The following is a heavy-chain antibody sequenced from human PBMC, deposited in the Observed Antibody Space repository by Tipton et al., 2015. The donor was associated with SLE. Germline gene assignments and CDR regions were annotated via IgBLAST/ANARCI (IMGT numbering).Heavy chain of an antibody. Sequence: TLSLTCAISGGSISSGGYSWSWIRQPPGKGLEWIGEINHSGSTNYNPSLKSRVTISVDTSKNQFSLKLSSVTAADTAVYYCARGPNGLWFRARNWFDPWGQGTLVTVSS. CDR1: GGSISSGGYS. CDR2: INHSGST. D-gene: IGHD3-10*01. CDR3: ARGPNGLWFRARNWFDP. V-gene: IGHV4-30-2*01. J-gene: IGHJ5*02.